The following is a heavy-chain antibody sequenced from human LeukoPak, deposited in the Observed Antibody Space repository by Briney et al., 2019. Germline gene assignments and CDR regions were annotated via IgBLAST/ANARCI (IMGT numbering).Heavy chain of an antibody. V-gene: IGHV3-74*01. D-gene: IGHD2-15*01. CDR2: INSDGSST. CDR1: GFTFSSYW. Sequence: GGSLRLSCAASGFTFSSYWMHWVRQAPGKGLVWVSRINSDGSSTSYADSVKGRFTISRDNAKNTLYLQMNSLRAEDTAVYYCASTPYCSGGSCPLWGQGTLATVSS. J-gene: IGHJ4*02. CDR3: ASTPYCSGGSCPL.